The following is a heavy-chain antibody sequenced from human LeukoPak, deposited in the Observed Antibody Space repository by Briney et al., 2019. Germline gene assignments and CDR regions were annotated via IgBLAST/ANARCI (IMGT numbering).Heavy chain of an antibody. CDR1: GFTFSSYG. CDR3: ARDTYYYDSSGRLTLSQHAFDM. CDR2: ISYDGSNK. Sequence: GRSLRLSCVASGFTFSSYGMHWVRQAPGKGLAWVAVISYDGSNKYYAESVKGRITIYRDNSKNPLYLQMNSLRAEDTAVYYCARDTYYYDSSGRLTLSQHAFDMGGEGTIVTVS. D-gene: IGHD3-22*01. V-gene: IGHV3-30*03. J-gene: IGHJ3*02.